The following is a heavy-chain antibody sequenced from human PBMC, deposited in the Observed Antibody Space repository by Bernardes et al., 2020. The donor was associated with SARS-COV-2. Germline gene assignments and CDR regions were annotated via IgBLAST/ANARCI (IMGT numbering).Heavy chain of an antibody. CDR1: GFTFSAYY. D-gene: IGHD1-26*01. J-gene: IGHJ2*01. V-gene: IGHV3-11*01. CDR3: ARTARVGDL. Sequence: GGSLRLSCAASGFTFSAYYMSWIRQAPGTGLEWVSYIGNRCNDIQYADSVKGRFTISRDNAKNSLYLQMDSLSAEDTAMYYCARTARVGDLWGRGTLVTVSS. CDR2: IGNRCNDI.